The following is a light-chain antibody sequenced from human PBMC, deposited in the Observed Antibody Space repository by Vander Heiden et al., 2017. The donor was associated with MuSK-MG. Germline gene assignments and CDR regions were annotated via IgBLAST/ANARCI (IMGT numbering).Light chain of an antibody. CDR2: DNS. CDR3: QSYDSSLSVV. V-gene: IGLV1-40*01. Sequence: QSVLTQPPSVSGAPGQRVTISCTGSSPNIGAGYDVHWYQQVPGTAPKLLIYDNSNRPSGVPDRFSGSKSGTSASLAITGLQAEDEADYYCQSYDSSLSVVFGGGTKLTVL. CDR1: SPNIGAGYD. J-gene: IGLJ2*01.